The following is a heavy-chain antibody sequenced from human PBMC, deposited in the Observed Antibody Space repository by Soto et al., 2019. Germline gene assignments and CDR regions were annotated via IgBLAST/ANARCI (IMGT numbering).Heavy chain of an antibody. CDR2: IYYSGST. CDR1: GGSVSTNSYS. J-gene: IGHJ4*02. D-gene: IGHD4-17*01. V-gene: IGHV4-39*01. Sequence: SETLSLTCTVSGGSVSTNSYSWGWIRQSPGKGLEWIGSIYYSGSTYYNPSLKSRVTISVDTSKNQFSLKLSSVTAADTAVYYCASFYGDYVSYWGQGTLVTVSS. CDR3: ASFYGDYVSY.